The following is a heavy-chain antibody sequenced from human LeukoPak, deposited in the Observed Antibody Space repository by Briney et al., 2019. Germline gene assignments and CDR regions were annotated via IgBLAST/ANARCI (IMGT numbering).Heavy chain of an antibody. D-gene: IGHD2-8*01. V-gene: IGHV3-7*01. CDR1: GFTFSSYW. CDR3: ASMQMYYYYYYMDV. Sequence: GGSLRLSCAASGFTFSSYWMSWVRQAPGKGLEWVANIKQDGSEKYYVDSVKGRFTISRDNAKNSLYLQMNSLRAEDTAVYYCASMQMYYYYYYMDVWGKGAPVTVSS. J-gene: IGHJ6*03. CDR2: IKQDGSEK.